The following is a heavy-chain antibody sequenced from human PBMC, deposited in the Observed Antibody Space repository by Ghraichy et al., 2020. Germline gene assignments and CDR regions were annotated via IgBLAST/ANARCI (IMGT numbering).Heavy chain of an antibody. CDR3: ATVDIAVAGPLRFDP. J-gene: IGHJ5*02. CDR2: FDPEDGET. Sequence: ASVKVSCKVSGYTLTELSMHWVRQAPGKGLEWMGGFDPEDGETIYAQKFQGRVTMTEDTSTDTAYMELSSLRSEDTAVYYCATVDIAVAGPLRFDPWGQGTLVTVSS. V-gene: IGHV1-24*01. D-gene: IGHD6-19*01. CDR1: GYTLTELS.